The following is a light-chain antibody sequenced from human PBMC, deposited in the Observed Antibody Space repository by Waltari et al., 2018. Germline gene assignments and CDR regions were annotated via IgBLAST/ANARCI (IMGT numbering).Light chain of an antibody. Sequence: IVLTQSPATLSVSPGERATLSCRASQSVSSNLAWYRQKPGQAPRLLIHGASTRATGIPARFSGSGSGTEFTLTISSLQSEDLAVYYCLQYNNWWTFGQGTKVEIK. CDR3: LQYNNWWT. CDR1: QSVSSN. CDR2: GAS. V-gene: IGKV3-15*01. J-gene: IGKJ1*01.